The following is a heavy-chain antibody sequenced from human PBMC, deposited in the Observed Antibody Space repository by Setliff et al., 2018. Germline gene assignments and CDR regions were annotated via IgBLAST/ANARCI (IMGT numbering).Heavy chain of an antibody. Sequence: NPSETLSLTCTVSGDSISNYYWNWIRQPAGKGLEWIGRIYVTESTKYNPSLKSRVTLSIDTSKNQFSLKLSSVTAADAALYYCAASRAYTGAVEEWFLPKTFDFWGQGSPVTV. CDR2: IYVTEST. CDR3: AASRAYTGAVEEWFLPKTFDF. V-gene: IGHV4-4*07. J-gene: IGHJ4*02. CDR1: GDSISNYY. D-gene: IGHD3-10*01.